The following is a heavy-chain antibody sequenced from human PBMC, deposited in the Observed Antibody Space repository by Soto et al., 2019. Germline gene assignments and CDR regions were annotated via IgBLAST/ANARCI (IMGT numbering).Heavy chain of an antibody. D-gene: IGHD1-1*01. V-gene: IGHV1-46*03. Sequence: ASVKVSCKASGYTFTSYYMHWVRQAPGQGLEWMGRIYPSDGSTSYAQKFQGRGTMTGDTSTSTAYMELSSLSSEDTAVYYGGRLFAVNGNDDTSGGALELWGQGT. CDR2: IYPSDGST. CDR1: GYTFTSYY. CDR3: GRLFAVNGNDDTSGGALEL. J-gene: IGHJ3*01.